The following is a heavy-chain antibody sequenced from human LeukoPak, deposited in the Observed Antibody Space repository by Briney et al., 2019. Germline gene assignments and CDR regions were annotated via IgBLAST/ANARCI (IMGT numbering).Heavy chain of an antibody. CDR2: INHSGSA. D-gene: IGHD2-2*01. V-gene: IGHV4-34*01. J-gene: IGHJ5*02. Sequence: SETLSLTCAVYGGSFSGYYWSWIRQPPGKGLEWIGEINHSGSAHYNPSLKSRVTISVETSKNQLSLNMYSVTAADTAVYYCARDPRWLTPDCTSTSCYENYFDPWGQGTLVTVSS. CDR1: GGSFSGYY. CDR3: ARDPRWLTPDCTSTSCYENYFDP.